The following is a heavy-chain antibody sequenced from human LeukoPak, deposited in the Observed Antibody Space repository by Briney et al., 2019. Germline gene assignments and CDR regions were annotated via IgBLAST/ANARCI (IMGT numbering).Heavy chain of an antibody. J-gene: IGHJ5*02. CDR2: IGGGTSYI. V-gene: IGHV3-21*01. CDR3: ARSLPFDP. Sequence: KSGGSLRLSCAASGFTFSTYDMTWVRQAPGKGLEWVSSIGGGTSYISYADSMKGRFTISRDNAKNSLYLQMNSLRAEDTAVYYCARSLPFDPWGQGTLVTVSS. CDR1: GFTFSTYD.